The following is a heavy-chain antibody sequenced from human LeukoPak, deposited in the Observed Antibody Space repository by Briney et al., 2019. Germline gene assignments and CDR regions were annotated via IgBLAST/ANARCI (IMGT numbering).Heavy chain of an antibody. CDR1: GFTFSSYA. CDR3: VSPSTSTWIAFDY. D-gene: IGHD2-2*01. J-gene: IGHJ4*02. CDR2: ISGSGGST. Sequence: GGSLRLSCAASGFTFSSYAMSWVRQAPGKGLEWVSAISGSGGSTYYADSVKGRFTISRDNSKNTLFLQMNSLRAEDTAVYYCVSPSTSTWIAFDYWGQGTLVTVSS. V-gene: IGHV3-23*01.